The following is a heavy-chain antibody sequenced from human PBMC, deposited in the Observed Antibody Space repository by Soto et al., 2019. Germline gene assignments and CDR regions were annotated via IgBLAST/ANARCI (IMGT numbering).Heavy chain of an antibody. Sequence: EVQLVESGGGLVQPGGSLRLSCAASGFTFSDHYMDWVRQAPGKGLEWVARSRNRVNSHTTEYAASVKGRFTTSRDESKSSLYLKMNSLKIEDTAVYYCTRGLLGGAPSYTFHGMDVWGQGTTVTVSS. CDR1: GFTFSDHY. V-gene: IGHV3-72*01. CDR2: SRNRVNSHTT. CDR3: TRGLLGGAPSYTFHGMDV. J-gene: IGHJ6*01. D-gene: IGHD1-26*01.